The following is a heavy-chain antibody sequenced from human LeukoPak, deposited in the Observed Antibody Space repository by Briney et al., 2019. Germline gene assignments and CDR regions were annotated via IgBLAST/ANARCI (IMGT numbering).Heavy chain of an antibody. D-gene: IGHD4-17*01. CDR1: GGTFSSYA. CDR3: ARDYGDYFSPLDY. Sequence: SVKVSCKASGGTFSSYAISWVRQAPGQGLEWMGGIIPIFGTANYAQKFQGRVTITADESTSTAYVELSSLRSEDTAVYYCARDYGDYFSPLDYWGQGTLVTVSS. CDR2: IIPIFGTA. V-gene: IGHV1-69*13. J-gene: IGHJ4*02.